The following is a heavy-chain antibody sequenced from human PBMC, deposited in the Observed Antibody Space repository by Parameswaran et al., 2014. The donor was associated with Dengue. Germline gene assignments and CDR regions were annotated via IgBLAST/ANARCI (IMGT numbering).Heavy chain of an antibody. J-gene: IGHJ6*02. CDR3: ARERIPRGYYYYYGMDV. CDR2: INSDGSST. V-gene: IGHV3-74*01. Sequence: PGKGLVWVSRINSDGSSTSYADSVKGRFTISRDNAKNTLYLQMNSLRAEDTAVYYCARERIPRGYYYYYGMDVWGQGTTVTVSS. D-gene: IGHD2-15*01.